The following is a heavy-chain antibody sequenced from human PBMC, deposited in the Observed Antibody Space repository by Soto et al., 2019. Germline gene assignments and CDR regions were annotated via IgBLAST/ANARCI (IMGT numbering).Heavy chain of an antibody. CDR2: IYYSGST. V-gene: IGHV4-31*03. D-gene: IGHD6-13*01. CDR1: GGSISSGGYY. CDR3: ARMAAADMYNWFDP. Sequence: LSLTCTVSGGSISSGGYYWSWIRQHPGKGLEWIGYIYYSGSTYYNPSLKSRVTISADTSKNQFSLKLSSVTAADTAVYYCARMAAADMYNWFDPWGQGTLVTVSS. J-gene: IGHJ5*02.